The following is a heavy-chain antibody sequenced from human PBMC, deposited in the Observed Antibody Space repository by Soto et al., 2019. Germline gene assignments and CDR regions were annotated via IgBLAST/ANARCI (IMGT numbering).Heavy chain of an antibody. D-gene: IGHD3-9*01. V-gene: IGHV4-30-4*01. Sequence: SETLSLTCTVSGGSITSGDYYWSWIRQPPGKGLEWIGYIYYSGSTYYNPSLKSRVTISVDTSNNQFSLKLSSVTAADTAVYYCASLTRPVSHFDYWGQGTLVTAPQ. CDR1: GGSITSGDYY. J-gene: IGHJ4*02. CDR3: ASLTRPVSHFDY. CDR2: IYYSGST.